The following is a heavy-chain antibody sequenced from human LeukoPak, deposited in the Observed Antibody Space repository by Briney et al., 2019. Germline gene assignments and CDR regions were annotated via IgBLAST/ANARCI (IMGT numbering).Heavy chain of an antibody. J-gene: IGHJ4*02. CDR1: GGSISSSSYY. D-gene: IGHD6-13*01. Sequence: SETLSLTCTVSGGSISSSSYYWGWSRQPPGKGLEWIGSIYYSGSTYYNPSLKSRVTISVDTSKNQFSLKLSSVTAADTAVYYCAPLIAAAGEYYFDYWGQGTLVTVSS. CDR2: IYYSGST. CDR3: APLIAAAGEYYFDY. V-gene: IGHV4-39*01.